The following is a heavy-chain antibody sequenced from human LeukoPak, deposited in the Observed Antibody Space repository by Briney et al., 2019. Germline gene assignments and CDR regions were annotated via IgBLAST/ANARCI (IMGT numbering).Heavy chain of an antibody. D-gene: IGHD3-22*01. J-gene: IGHJ3*02. V-gene: IGHV4-34*01. CDR1: GGSFSGYY. Sequence: SETLSLTCAVYGGSFSGYYWSWIRQPPGKGLEWIGEINHSGSTNYNPSLKSRVTISVDTSKNQFSLKLSSVTAADTAVYFCAHDSSGYYDAFDIWGRGTMFTVSS. CDR2: INHSGST. CDR3: AHDSSGYYDAFDI.